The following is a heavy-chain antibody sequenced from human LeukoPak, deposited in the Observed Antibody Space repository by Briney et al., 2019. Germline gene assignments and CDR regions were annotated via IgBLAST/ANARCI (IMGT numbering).Heavy chain of an antibody. CDR2: IRSSTSNI. D-gene: IGHD2-21*01. CDR1: GFSFSDYS. CDR3: ARDLLGSPTA. J-gene: IGHJ4*02. V-gene: IGHV3-21*01. Sequence: GGSLRLSCAASGFSFSDYSMNWVRQAPGKGLEWVSSIRSSTSNIYYADSVKGRFTISRDNAKNSLYLQMNSLRAEDTAVYYCARDLLGSPTAWGQGTLVTVSS.